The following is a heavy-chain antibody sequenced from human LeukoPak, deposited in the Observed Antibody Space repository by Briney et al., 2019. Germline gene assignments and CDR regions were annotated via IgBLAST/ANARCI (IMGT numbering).Heavy chain of an antibody. D-gene: IGHD6-19*01. CDR3: VRAVAATGPDYFDY. CDR2: IYTSGST. V-gene: IGHV4-4*07. CDR1: GGSISSYY. Sequence: SETLSLTCTVSGGSISSYYWSWIRQPAGKGLEWIGRIYTSGSTNYNPSLKSRVTMSVDTSKNQFSLKLSSVTAADTAVYYCVRAVAATGPDYFDYWGQGTLVTVSS. J-gene: IGHJ4*02.